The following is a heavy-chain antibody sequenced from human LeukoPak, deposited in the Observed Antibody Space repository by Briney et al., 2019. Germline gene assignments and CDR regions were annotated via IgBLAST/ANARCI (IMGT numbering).Heavy chain of an antibody. CDR1: GCTFTSNS. CDR2: ISSCGNSI. Sequence: AESLTLSCPVSGCTFTSNSMNWVRHAQGQGMEWESYISSCGNSIYYGNSVQGRLVIFTDNATNSWYLQVNAPGAEVTAVYYCARGAYDISGYYYYYSYLDVWGKGTTVTVSS. J-gene: IGHJ6*03. V-gene: IGHV3-48*01. D-gene: IGHD3-22*01. CDR3: ARGAYDISGYYYYYSYLDV.